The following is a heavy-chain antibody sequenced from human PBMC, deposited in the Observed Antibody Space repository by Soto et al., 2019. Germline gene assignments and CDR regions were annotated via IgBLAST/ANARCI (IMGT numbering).Heavy chain of an antibody. J-gene: IGHJ6*02. CDR1: GGSISSSNW. CDR3: AREWGAVRYYYYGMDV. V-gene: IGHV4-4*02. Sequence: QVQLQESGPGLVKPSGTLSLTCAVSGGSISSSNWWSWVRQPPGKGLEWIGEIYHSGSTNYNPSLKRRVTISVDKSKNQFSLKLSSVTTADTAVYYCAREWGAVRYYYYGMDVWGQGTTVTVSS. CDR2: IYHSGST. D-gene: IGHD3-16*01.